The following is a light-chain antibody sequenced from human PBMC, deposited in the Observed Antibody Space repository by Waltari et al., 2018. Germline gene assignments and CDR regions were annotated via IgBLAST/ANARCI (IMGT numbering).Light chain of an antibody. J-gene: IGKJ5*01. V-gene: IGKV3-11*01. CDR2: DAA. CDR3: QQRSNWPPIT. Sequence: EIVLTQSPATLSLSPGEGATLSCRASQSVSSYLAWYQQNPGQAPRLLIYDAANRATGIPARFSGSGSGTDFTLTISGLEPEDFAVYYCQQRSNWPPITFGQVTRLEIK. CDR1: QSVSSY.